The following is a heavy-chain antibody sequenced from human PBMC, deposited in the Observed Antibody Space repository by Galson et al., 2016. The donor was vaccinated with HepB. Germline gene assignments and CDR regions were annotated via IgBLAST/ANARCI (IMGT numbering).Heavy chain of an antibody. CDR3: ARDHPDYYYGSTSYYKRNIYSYGMDV. Sequence: SVKVSCKASGGTFSSFGISWVRQAPGQGLEWVGGIIPIFGTANYAQKFQGRLTITADEFTSTAYMELSSLRSEDTAVYYCARDHPDYYYGSTSYYKRNIYSYGMDVWGQGTTVIVSS. CDR2: IIPIFGTA. D-gene: IGHD3-10*01. CDR1: GGTFSSFG. V-gene: IGHV1-69*13. J-gene: IGHJ6*02.